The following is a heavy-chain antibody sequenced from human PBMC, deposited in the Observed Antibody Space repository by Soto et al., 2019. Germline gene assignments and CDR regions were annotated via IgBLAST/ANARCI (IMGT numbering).Heavy chain of an antibody. D-gene: IGHD3-3*01. Sequence: QVQLVQSGAEVKKPGASVKVSCKASGYTFTSYGISWVRQAPGQGLEWMGWISAYNGNTNYAQKLQGRVTMTTDTSTSTAYMELRSLRSDDTAAYYCAREGGDYDFWSGYYTQLPYFDYWGQGTLVTVSS. V-gene: IGHV1-18*01. CDR3: AREGGDYDFWSGYYTQLPYFDY. J-gene: IGHJ4*02. CDR2: ISAYNGNT. CDR1: GYTFTSYG.